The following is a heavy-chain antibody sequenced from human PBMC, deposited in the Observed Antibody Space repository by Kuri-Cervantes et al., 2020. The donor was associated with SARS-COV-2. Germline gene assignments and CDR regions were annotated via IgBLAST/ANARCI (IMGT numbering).Heavy chain of an antibody. CDR2: IFTDDKT. CDR3: ARGNVAVAGDAFDV. Sequence: GGSLRLSCAASGFTVNSYYINWVRQAPGKGLEWVSVIFTDDKTYYADSVKDRVNMSRDNFRNTVFLQINSLRADDTAVYYCARGNVAVAGDAFDVWGHGTVVTVSS. D-gene: IGHD6-19*01. J-gene: IGHJ3*01. V-gene: IGHV3-66*01. CDR1: GFTVNSYY.